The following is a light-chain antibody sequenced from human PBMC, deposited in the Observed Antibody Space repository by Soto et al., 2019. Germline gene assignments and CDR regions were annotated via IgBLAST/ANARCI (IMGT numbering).Light chain of an antibody. Sequence: DIQXXXXPXXXSXXXGDXVTITCRASQSISSWLAWYQQKPGKAPKLLIYRASRLGNGVPSRFSGSGSGTEFTLTISSLQPDDFATYYCQQYDSSVYTFGQGTKLEIK. CDR3: QQYDSSVYT. CDR1: QSISSW. CDR2: RAS. V-gene: IGKV1-5*03. J-gene: IGKJ2*01.